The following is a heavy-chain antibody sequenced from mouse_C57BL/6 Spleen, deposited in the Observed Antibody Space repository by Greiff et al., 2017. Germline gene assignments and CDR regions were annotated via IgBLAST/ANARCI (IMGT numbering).Heavy chain of an antibody. CDR3: AREYYAAMDY. V-gene: IGHV1-50*01. D-gene: IGHD1-1*01. Sequence: QVQLQQPGAELVKPGASVKLSCKASGYTFTSYWMQWVKQRPGQGLEWIGEIDPSDSYTNYNQEFKGKATLPVDTSSSTAYMQLSSLTSEDSAVYYCAREYYAAMDYWGQGTSVTVSS. CDR1: GYTFTSYW. J-gene: IGHJ4*01. CDR2: IDPSDSYT.